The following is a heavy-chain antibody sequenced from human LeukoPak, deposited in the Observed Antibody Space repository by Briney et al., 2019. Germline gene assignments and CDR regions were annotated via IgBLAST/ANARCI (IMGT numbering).Heavy chain of an antibody. CDR1: GFTFSSYG. J-gene: IGHJ4*02. CDR3: AKLISPYDY. Sequence: GGSLRLSCAASGFTFSSYGMHWGRQAPGKGLEWVAFIRYDGHNKYYVDSVKGRFTISRDNSKNTLYLQMNSLRPEDTAVYYCAKLISPYDYWGQGTLVLVSS. CDR2: IRYDGHNK. V-gene: IGHV3-30*02.